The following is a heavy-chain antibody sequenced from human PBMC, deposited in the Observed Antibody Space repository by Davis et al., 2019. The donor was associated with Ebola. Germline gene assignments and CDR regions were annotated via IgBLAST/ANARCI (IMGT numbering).Heavy chain of an antibody. D-gene: IGHD5-12*01. V-gene: IGHV6-1*01. CDR2: TYFNSKYFR. CDR3: AKGWLRSGIDY. J-gene: IGHJ4*02. CDR1: GDSVSINSAG. Sequence: HSQTLSLTCAISGDSVSINSAGWNWIRQSPSRGLEWLGRTYFNSKYFRDYAVSVRGRITINADPSKNQLSLQLNSVTPEDSAVYYCAKGWLRSGIDYWGQGTLVTVSS.